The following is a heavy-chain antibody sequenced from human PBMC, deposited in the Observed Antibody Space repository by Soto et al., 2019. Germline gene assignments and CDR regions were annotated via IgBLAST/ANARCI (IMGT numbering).Heavy chain of an antibody. D-gene: IGHD3-3*01. Sequence: SETLSLTCAVSGGSISSGGYSWSWIRQPPGKGLEWIGYIYHSGSTYYNPSLKSRVTISVDTSKNQFSLKLSSVTAADTAVYYCAREKSGNSGSVWFXPWGQGTLVTVS. CDR2: IYHSGST. CDR1: GGSISSGGYS. V-gene: IGHV4-30-2*01. CDR3: AREKSGNSGSVWFXP. J-gene: IGHJ5*02.